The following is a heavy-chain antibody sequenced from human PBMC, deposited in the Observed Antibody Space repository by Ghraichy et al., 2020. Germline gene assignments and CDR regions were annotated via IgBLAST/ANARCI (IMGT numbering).Heavy chain of an antibody. CDR2: IYYSGST. V-gene: IGHV4-59*01. J-gene: IGHJ2*01. CDR1: GGSISSYY. D-gene: IGHD3-22*01. CDR3: ARWGVGDSSGYPTHREEYFDL. Sequence: SETLSLTCTVSGGSISSYYWSWIRQPPGKGLEWIGYIYYSGSTNYNPSLKSRVTISVDTSKNQFSLKLSSVTAADTAVYYCARWGVGDSSGYPTHREEYFDLWGRGTLATVSS.